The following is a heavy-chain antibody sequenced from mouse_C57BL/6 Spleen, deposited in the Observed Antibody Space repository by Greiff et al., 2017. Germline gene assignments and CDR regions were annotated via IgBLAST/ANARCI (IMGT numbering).Heavy chain of an antibody. J-gene: IGHJ4*01. V-gene: IGHV1-59*01. CDR2: IDPSDSYT. D-gene: IGHD1-1*01. Sequence: QVQLKQPGAELVRPGTSVKLSCKASGYTFTSYWMHWVKQRPGQGLEWIGVIDPSDSYTNYNQKFKGKATLTVDTSSSTAYMQLSSLTSEDSAVYYCAIYGSIYAMDYWGQGTSVTVSS. CDR1: GYTFTSYW. CDR3: AIYGSIYAMDY.